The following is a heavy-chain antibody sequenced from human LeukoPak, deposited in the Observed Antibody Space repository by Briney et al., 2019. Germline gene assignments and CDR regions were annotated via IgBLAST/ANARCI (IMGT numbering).Heavy chain of an antibody. J-gene: IGHJ4*02. CDR3: ARAGGGFDY. V-gene: IGHV3-30*04. CDR2: ISYDGSNK. D-gene: IGHD3-10*01. Sequence: AGGSLRLSCAASGFTFSSYAMHWVRQAPGKGLGWVAVISYDGSNKYYADSVKGRFTISRDNSKNTLYLQMNSLRAEDTAVYYCARAGGGFDYWGQGTLVTVSS. CDR1: GFTFSSYA.